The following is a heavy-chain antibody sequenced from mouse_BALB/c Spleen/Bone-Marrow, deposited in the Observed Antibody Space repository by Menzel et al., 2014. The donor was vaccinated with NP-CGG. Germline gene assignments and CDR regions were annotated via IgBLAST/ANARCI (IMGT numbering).Heavy chain of an antibody. J-gene: IGHJ4*01. CDR2: IDTSDSYI. Sequence: VQLQQSGAEFVMPGASVKMSCKASGYTFTDKWMHWVKQRPGQGLEWIGAIDTSDSYINYNQTFKGKASLTVDASSSQAYMHLSSLTSDDSAVYYCARGGHDFALDYWGQGTSVIVSS. CDR3: ARGGHDFALDY. D-gene: IGHD2-4*01. V-gene: IGHV1-69*01. CDR1: GYTFTDKW.